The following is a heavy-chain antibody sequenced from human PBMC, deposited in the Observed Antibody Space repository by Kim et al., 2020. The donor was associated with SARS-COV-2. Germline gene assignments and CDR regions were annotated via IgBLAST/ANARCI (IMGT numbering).Heavy chain of an antibody. CDR2: IYYSGST. Sequence: SETLSLTCTVSGGSISSGDYYWSWIRQPPGKGLEWIGYIYYSGSTYYNPSLKSRVTISVDTSKNQFSLKLSSVTAADTAVYYCARDHSRYDRRLPLDYWGQGTLVTVSS. CDR1: GGSISSGDYY. D-gene: IGHD3-22*01. CDR3: ARDHSRYDRRLPLDY. J-gene: IGHJ4*02. V-gene: IGHV4-30-4*01.